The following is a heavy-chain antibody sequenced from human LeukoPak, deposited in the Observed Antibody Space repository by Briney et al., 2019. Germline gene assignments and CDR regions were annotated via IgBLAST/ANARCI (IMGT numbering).Heavy chain of an antibody. V-gene: IGHV3-21*01. CDR2: ISSSSSYI. Sequence: SGGSLRLSCAASGFTFSSYSMNWVRQAPGKGLEWVSPISSSSSYIYYADSVKGRFTISRDNAKNSLYLQMNSLRAEDTAVYYCARDPTAYSSGWFMAVLLWGQGTLVTVSS. CDR1: GFTFSSYS. D-gene: IGHD6-19*01. CDR3: ARDPTAYSSGWFMAVLL. J-gene: IGHJ4*02.